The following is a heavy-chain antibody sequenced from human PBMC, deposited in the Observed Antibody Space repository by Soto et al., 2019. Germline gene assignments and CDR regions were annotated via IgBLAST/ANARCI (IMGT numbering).Heavy chain of an antibody. CDR2: IYYSGNT. V-gene: IGHV4-59*08. D-gene: IGHD1-1*01. J-gene: IGHJ4*02. Sequence: QVQLQESGPGLVKPSETLSLTCTVSGGSISSYYWSWIRQPPGKGLEWIGYIYYSGNTNYNPSLTSRVTISVDTSTNQFSLKLSSVTPADTAVYYCARRYGYSFDYWGQGTLVTVSS. CDR1: GGSISSYY. CDR3: ARRYGYSFDY.